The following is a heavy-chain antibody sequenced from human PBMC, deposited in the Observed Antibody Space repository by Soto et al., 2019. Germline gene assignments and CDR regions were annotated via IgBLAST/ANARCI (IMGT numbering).Heavy chain of an antibody. Sequence: QVQLQQWGAGLLKPSETLSLTCAVYGGSFSGYYWSWIRQPPGKGLEWIGEINHSGSTNYNPSLKSRVTISVDTSKSQFSLTLSSVTAADTAVYYCARSPWPYYYYMDVWGKGTTVTVSS. J-gene: IGHJ6*03. V-gene: IGHV4-34*01. CDR2: INHSGST. CDR3: ARSPWPYYYYMDV. CDR1: GGSFSGYY.